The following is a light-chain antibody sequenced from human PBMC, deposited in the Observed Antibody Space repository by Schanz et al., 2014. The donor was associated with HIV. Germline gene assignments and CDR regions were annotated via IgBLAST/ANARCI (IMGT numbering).Light chain of an antibody. CDR3: QHYVKSPQT. CDR1: QSVRSN. Sequence: DILMTQSPATLSVSPGERVTLSCRAGQSVRSNLAWYQHKPGQAPRLLIYRASTGATGVPARFSGSGSETDFTLSISRLEPEDFAVYYCQHYVKSPQTFGQGTKVEIK. V-gene: IGKV3-15*01. CDR2: RAS. J-gene: IGKJ1*01.